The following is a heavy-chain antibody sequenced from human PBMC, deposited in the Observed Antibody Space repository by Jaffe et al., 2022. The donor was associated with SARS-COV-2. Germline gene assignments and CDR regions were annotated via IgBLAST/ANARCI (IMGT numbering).Heavy chain of an antibody. D-gene: IGHD4-17*01. Sequence: QVQLVQSGAEVKKPGASVKVSCKASAYTFTTYYIHWVRQAPGQGLEWMGIIDPSGGSTSYAQKFQGRVTMTRDTSTSTVYMELSSLRSEDTAVYYCARVPKAGTTVTLDYWGQGSLVTVSS. CDR2: IDPSGGST. J-gene: IGHJ4*02. CDR1: AYTFTTYY. V-gene: IGHV1-46*01. CDR3: ARVPKAGTTVTLDY.